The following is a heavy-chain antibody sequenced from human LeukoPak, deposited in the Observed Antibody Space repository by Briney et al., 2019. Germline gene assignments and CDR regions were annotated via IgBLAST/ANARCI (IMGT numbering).Heavy chain of an antibody. CDR2: IKQDGSEK. CDR3: ATNWGSDN. V-gene: IGHV3-7*01. CDR1: GFTFSNYW. Sequence: GGSLRLSCAASGFTFSNYWMRWVRQAPGKGLEWVANIKQDGSEKNYVDSVKGRFTISRDNAKNSLYLQMNSLRADDTAVYYCATNWGSDNWGQGTLVTVSS. J-gene: IGHJ4*02. D-gene: IGHD7-27*01.